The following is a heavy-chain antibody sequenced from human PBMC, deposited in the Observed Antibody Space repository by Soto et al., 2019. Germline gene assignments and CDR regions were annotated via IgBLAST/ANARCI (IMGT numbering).Heavy chain of an antibody. Sequence: ASVKVSCKASGYTFTSYYMHWVRQAPGQGLEWMGIINPSGGSTSYAQKLQGRVTMTRDTSTSTVYMELSSLRSEDTAVYYCAMLRTGKNSYYYYGMDVWGQGTTVTVSS. D-gene: IGHD5-12*01. V-gene: IGHV1-46*01. CDR2: INPSGGST. CDR1: GYTFTSYY. J-gene: IGHJ6*02. CDR3: AMLRTGKNSYYYYGMDV.